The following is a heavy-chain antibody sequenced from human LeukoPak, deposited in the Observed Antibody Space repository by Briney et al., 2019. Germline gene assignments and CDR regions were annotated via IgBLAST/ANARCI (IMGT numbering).Heavy chain of an antibody. CDR3: VKGRFGSGSLDYMDV. CDR2: ISWNSNET. V-gene: IGHV3-9*01. CDR1: GFTFDEHV. D-gene: IGHD3-10*01. J-gene: IGHJ6*03. Sequence: GGSLRLSCAGSGFTFDEHVMHWVRQPPGKGLEWVSGISWNSNETGYADSVKGRFTISRDNAKNSLYLQMNSLRAEDTALYYCVKGRFGSGSLDYMDVWGKGTTV.